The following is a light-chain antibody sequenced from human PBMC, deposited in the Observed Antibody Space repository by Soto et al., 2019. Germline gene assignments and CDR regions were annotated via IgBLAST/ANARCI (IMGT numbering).Light chain of an antibody. CDR2: DVS. CDR3: SSYTSSSTVV. Sequence: QSVLTQPASVSGSPGQSITISCTGTSSDVGGYNYVSWYQQHPGKAPKLMIYDVSNRPSGVSNRFSGYKSGNTASLTISVLQAEDDAYYYCSSYTSSSTVVFGGGTKLTVL. V-gene: IGLV2-14*01. CDR1: SSDVGGYNY. J-gene: IGLJ2*01.